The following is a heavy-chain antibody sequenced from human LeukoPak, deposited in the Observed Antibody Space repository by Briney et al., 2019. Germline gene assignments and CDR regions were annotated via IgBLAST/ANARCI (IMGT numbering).Heavy chain of an antibody. J-gene: IGHJ4*02. CDR3: ARDNTY. V-gene: IGHV4-30-4*08. CDR2: IYYSGST. CDR1: GYSISSGYY. D-gene: IGHD2/OR15-2a*01. Sequence: SETLSLTCTVSGYSISSGYYWGWIRQPPGKGLEWIGYIYYSGSTYYNPSLKSRVTISVDTSKNQFSLKLSSVTAADTAVYYCARDNTYWGQGTLVTVSS.